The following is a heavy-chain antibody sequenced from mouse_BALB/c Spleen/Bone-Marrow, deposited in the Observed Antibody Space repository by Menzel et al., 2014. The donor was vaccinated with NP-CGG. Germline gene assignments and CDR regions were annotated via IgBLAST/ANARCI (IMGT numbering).Heavy chain of an antibody. D-gene: IGHD2-2*01. V-gene: IGHV1S81*02. CDR2: INPSNGRA. CDR3: ARAGGYGGFAY. CDR1: GYTFTSYW. Sequence: VQLVESGAELVKPGASVKLSCKASGYTFTSYWMHWVKQRPGQGLEWIGEINPSNGRADYNEKFRSKATLTVDRSSSTAYMQLSSLTSEDSAVYYCARAGGYGGFAYWGQGTLVTVSA. J-gene: IGHJ3*01.